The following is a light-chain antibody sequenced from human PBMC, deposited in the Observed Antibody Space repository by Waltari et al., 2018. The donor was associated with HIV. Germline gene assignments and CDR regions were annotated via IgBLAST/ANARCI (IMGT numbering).Light chain of an antibody. Sequence: EVVMTQSPLSLPVTLGQPASISCRSSQSLVYSDGITYLSWFHQRPGQSPRRLIYKVSNRDSGVPDRVSGSGAGTDFTLKISRVEAEDVGVYYCMQGSHLYTFGQGTKLEIK. CDR1: QSLVYSDGITY. CDR3: MQGSHLYT. J-gene: IGKJ2*01. CDR2: KVS. V-gene: IGKV2-30*01.